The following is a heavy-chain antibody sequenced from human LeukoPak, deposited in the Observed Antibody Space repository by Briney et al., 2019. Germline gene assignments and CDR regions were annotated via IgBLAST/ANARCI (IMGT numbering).Heavy chain of an antibody. Sequence: SETLSLTCTVSGGSISTYYWSWIRQPAGKGLEWIGRIYTSGSTNYNPSLKSRVTMSVDTSKNQFSLKLSSVTAADTAVYYCARERDSSGWHGQGWFDPWGQGTLVTVSS. V-gene: IGHV4-4*07. CDR1: GGSISTYY. D-gene: IGHD6-19*01. J-gene: IGHJ5*02. CDR3: ARERDSSGWHGQGWFDP. CDR2: IYTSGST.